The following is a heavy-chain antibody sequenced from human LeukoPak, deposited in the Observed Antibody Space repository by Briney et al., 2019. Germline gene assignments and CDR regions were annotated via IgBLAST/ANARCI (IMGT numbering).Heavy chain of an antibody. D-gene: IGHD3-3*01. J-gene: IGHJ3*02. Sequence: PGGSLRLSCAASGFTFSSYEMNWVRQAPGKGLDWVSYISSSGSTIYYTDSVKGRFTISRDNAKNSLYLQMNSLRAEDTAVYYCARDRGVLRFLEWSRYAFDIWGQGTMVTVSS. CDR3: ARDRGVLRFLEWSRYAFDI. V-gene: IGHV3-48*03. CDR2: ISSSGSTI. CDR1: GFTFSSYE.